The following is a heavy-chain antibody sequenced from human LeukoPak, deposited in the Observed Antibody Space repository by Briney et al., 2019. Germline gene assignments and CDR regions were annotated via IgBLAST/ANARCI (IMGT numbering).Heavy chain of an antibody. CDR1: GFTFSTDW. CDR2: INSAGSST. Sequence: PGGSLRLSCAASGFTFSTDWMHWVRQAPGKGLVWVSRINSAGSSTNYADSVKGRFTISRDNAKNTLYPQMNSLRAEDTAVYYCARATPGWWELQRWGQGTLVTVSS. D-gene: IGHD1-26*01. J-gene: IGHJ4*02. CDR3: ARATPGWWELQR. V-gene: IGHV3-74*01.